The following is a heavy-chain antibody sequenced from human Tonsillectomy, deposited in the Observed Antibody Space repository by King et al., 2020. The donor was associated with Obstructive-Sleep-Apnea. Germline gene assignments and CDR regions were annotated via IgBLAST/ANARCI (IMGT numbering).Heavy chain of an antibody. Sequence: VQLVESGGGVVQPGGSLRLSCAASGFTFSNYGIHWVRQAPGKGLEWVAFIRYDGSDKYYADSVKGRFTISRDNSKNTLYLQMNSLRAEDTAVYYCGKPLVGATTPQGFDIWGQGTMVTVSS. D-gene: IGHD1-26*01. V-gene: IGHV3-30*02. CDR1: GFTFSNYG. CDR3: GKPLVGATTPQGFDI. CDR2: IRYDGSDK. J-gene: IGHJ3*02.